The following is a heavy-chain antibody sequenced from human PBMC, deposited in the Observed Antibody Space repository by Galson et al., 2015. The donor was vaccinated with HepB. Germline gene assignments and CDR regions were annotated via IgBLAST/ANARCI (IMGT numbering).Heavy chain of an antibody. V-gene: IGHV3-30*18. J-gene: IGHJ3*02. CDR1: GFTFSSYG. Sequence: SLRLSCAASGFTFSSYGMHWVRQAPGKGLEWVAVISYDGSNKYYADSVKGRFTISRDNSKNTLYLQMNSLRAEDTAVYYCAKDVSMVYAMASAFDIWGQGTMVTVSS. CDR2: ISYDGSNK. D-gene: IGHD2-8*01. CDR3: AKDVSMVYAMASAFDI.